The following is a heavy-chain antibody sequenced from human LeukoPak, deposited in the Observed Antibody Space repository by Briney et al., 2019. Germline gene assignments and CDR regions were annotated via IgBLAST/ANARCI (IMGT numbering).Heavy chain of an antibody. D-gene: IGHD2-15*01. V-gene: IGHV3-74*01. J-gene: IGHJ3*02. Sequence: GGSLRLSCAASGFTFSSYWMHWVRQPPGKGLVWVSRLNNDGSSTNYADSVKGRLTISRDNAKNTLYLQMNSLRAEDTAVYYCARIAWDAFDIWGQGTMVTVSS. CDR3: ARIAWDAFDI. CDR2: LNNDGSST. CDR1: GFTFSSYW.